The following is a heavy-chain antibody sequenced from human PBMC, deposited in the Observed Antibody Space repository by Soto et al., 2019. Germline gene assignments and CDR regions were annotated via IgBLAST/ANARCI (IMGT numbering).Heavy chain of an antibody. V-gene: IGHV4-39*01. J-gene: IGHJ6*02. CDR2: IYYSGST. Sequence: QLQLQESGPGLVKPSETLSLTCTVSGGSISSSSYYWGWIRQPPGKGLERIGSIYYSGSTYYNPSLKSRVTISVDTSKNQCSLKLSSVTAADTAVYYCARYSSTSQNYGMDVWGQGTTVTVSS. CDR3: ARYSSTSQNYGMDV. D-gene: IGHD2-2*01. CDR1: GGSISSSSYY.